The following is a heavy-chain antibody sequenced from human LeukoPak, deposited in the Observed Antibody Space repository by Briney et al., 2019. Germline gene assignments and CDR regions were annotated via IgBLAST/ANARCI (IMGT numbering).Heavy chain of an antibody. CDR1: GFTFSSYG. Sequence: GGTLRLSCAASGFTFSSYGMSWVRQAPGKGLEWVSAISGSGGSPYYVDSVKGRFTISRDNSKNTLYLQMNSLRSEDTAVYYCAKDPRGYSPYGVDDYWGQGTLVTVSS. CDR2: ISGSGGSP. CDR3: AKDPRGYSPYGVDDY. J-gene: IGHJ4*02. D-gene: IGHD5-18*01. V-gene: IGHV3-23*01.